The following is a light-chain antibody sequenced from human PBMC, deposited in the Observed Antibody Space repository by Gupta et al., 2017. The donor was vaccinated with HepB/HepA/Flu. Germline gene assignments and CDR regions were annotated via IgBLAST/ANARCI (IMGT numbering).Light chain of an antibody. CDR3: QESYSTPRT. Sequence: QMTESPSSLSASVGDRVTITRLASQTIRTYLDWYQQQPTKAPKLLIYAASSLQSGVPSRFSGSGSGTEFTLTISSLQPEDSAIYYCQESYSTPRTFGQGTKVEIK. CDR2: AAS. CDR1: QTIRTY. V-gene: IGKV1-39*01. J-gene: IGKJ1*01.